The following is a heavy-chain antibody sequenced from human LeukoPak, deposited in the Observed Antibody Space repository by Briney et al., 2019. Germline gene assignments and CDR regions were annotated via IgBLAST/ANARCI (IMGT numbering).Heavy chain of an antibody. CDR2: IKQDGSEK. CDR3: ARETYYYDSSGYYYVGESYFDY. J-gene: IGHJ4*02. V-gene: IGHV3-7*01. D-gene: IGHD3-22*01. CDR1: GFTFSSYW. Sequence: GGSLRLSCAASGFTFSSYWMSWVRQAPGKGLEWVANIKQDGSEKYYVDSVKGRFTISRDNAKNSLYLQMNSLRAEDTAVYYCARETYYYDSSGYYYVGESYFDYWGQGTLVTVSS.